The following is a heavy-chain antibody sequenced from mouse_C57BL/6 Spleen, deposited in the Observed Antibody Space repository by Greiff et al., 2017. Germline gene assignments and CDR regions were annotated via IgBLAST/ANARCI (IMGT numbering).Heavy chain of an antibody. CDR3: ARQGGYDGGYFDY. CDR2: IWSDGST. V-gene: IGHV2-6-1*01. CDR1: GFSLTSYG. Sequence: VKLMESGPGLVAPSQSLSITCTVSGFSLTSYGVHWVRQPPGKGLEWLVVIWSDGSTTYNSALKSRLSLSKDNSKRQVFLKMNSLQTDDTAMYYCARQGGYDGGYFDYWGQGTTLTVSS. J-gene: IGHJ2*01. D-gene: IGHD2-2*01.